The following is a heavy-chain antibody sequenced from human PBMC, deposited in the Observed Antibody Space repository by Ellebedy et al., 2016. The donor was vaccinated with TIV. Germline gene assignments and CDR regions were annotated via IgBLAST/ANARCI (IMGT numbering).Heavy chain of an antibody. CDR3: ARSEEHWLAFDY. CDR2: ISAYNGNT. CDR1: GYTFTNYD. V-gene: IGHV1-18*04. J-gene: IGHJ4*02. D-gene: IGHD6-19*01. Sequence: ASVKVSCKASGYTFTNYDVSWVRQAPGQGLEWMGWISAYNGNTNSAQKLQGRVTMTTDTSTTTAYMELRSLRSDDTAVYYCARSEEHWLAFDYWGQGTLVTVSS.